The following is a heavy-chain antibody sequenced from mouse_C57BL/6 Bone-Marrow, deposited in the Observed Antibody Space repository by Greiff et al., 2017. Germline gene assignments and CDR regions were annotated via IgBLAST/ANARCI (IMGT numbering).Heavy chain of an antibody. CDR3: ARAGTNYAMDY. D-gene: IGHD3-3*01. J-gene: IGHJ4*01. CDR1: GYTFTSYW. V-gene: IGHV1-64*01. Sequence: VQLKQPGAELVKPGASVKLSCKASGYTFTSYWMHWVKQRPGQGLEWIGMIHPNSGSTNYNEKFKSKATLTVNKSSSTAYMQLSSLTSEDSAVYYCARAGTNYAMDYWGQGTSVTVSS. CDR2: IHPNSGST.